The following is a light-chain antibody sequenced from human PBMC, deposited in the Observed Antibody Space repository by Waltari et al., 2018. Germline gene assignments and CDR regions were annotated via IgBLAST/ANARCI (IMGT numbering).Light chain of an antibody. V-gene: IGKV1-39*01. CDR2: AAS. CDR1: QSISNY. CDR3: PQSYSIPLT. Sequence: DIQMTQSPFSLSASVGDKVTITCRASQSISNYLNWYQEKPGKPPKLLIYAASSLQIGVLSRFSGSGSGTDFTLTISSLQPEDFATYSCPQSYSIPLTFGGGTKVEIK. J-gene: IGKJ4*01.